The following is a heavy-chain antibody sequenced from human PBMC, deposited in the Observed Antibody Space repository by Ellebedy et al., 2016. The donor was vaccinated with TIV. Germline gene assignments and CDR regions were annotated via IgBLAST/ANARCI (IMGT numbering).Heavy chain of an antibody. CDR2: ISSSSSTI. Sequence: GESLKISCAASGFTFSSYSMNWVRQAPGKGLEWVSYISSSSSTIYYADSVKGRFTISRDNAKNSLYLQMNSLRAEDTAVYYCARENCRTSCLYYYYGMDVWGQGTTVTVSS. V-gene: IGHV3-48*04. CDR3: ARENCRTSCLYYYYGMDV. CDR1: GFTFSSYS. J-gene: IGHJ6*02. D-gene: IGHD2-2*01.